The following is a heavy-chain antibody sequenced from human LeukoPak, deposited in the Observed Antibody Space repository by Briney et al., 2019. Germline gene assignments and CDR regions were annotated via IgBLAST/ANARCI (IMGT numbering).Heavy chain of an antibody. D-gene: IGHD2-21*01. CDR1: GFTFSSYG. J-gene: IGHJ4*02. V-gene: IGHV3-30*18. Sequence: GGSLRLSCAASGFTFSSYGMHWVRQAPGKGLEWVAVISYDGSNKYYADSVKGRYTISRDKSKNTLYLQMNSLRAEDTAVYYCAKGYCGGDCPFDYWGQGTLVTVSS. CDR2: ISYDGSNK. CDR3: AKGYCGGDCPFDY.